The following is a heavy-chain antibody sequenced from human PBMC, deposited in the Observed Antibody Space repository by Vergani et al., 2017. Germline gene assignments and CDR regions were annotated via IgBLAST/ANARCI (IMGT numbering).Heavy chain of an antibody. CDR2: ISAYNGNT. D-gene: IGHD2-15*01. Sequence: QVQLVQSGAEVKKPGASVKVSCKASGYTFTSYGISWVRQAPGQGLEWMGWISAYNGNTNYAQKLQARVTMTTDTSTSTAYMELRSLRSDDTAVYYCARLRYCSGGSCYSGQYYDGMDVWGQGTTVTVSS. CDR3: ARLRYCSGGSCYSGQYYDGMDV. CDR1: GYTFTSYG. J-gene: IGHJ6*02. V-gene: IGHV1-18*01.